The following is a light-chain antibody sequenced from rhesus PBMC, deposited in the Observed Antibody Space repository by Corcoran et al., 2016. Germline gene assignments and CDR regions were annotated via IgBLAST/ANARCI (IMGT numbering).Light chain of an antibody. CDR3: LQHSNWPRT. J-gene: IGKJ1*01. V-gene: IGKV3-24*01. CDR1: QSVSSS. Sequence: EIVMTQSPATLSLSPGERATLSCRASQSVSSSLAWYQQKPGQAPRLLTYGASSRATGIPYRFRGSGAGTDFTLNLSSLEPEDVAVYYCLQHSNWPRTFGQGTKVEIK. CDR2: GAS.